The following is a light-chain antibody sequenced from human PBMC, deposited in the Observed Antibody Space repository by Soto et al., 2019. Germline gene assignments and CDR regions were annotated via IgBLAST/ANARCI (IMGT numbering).Light chain of an antibody. CDR1: SGHSSYA. V-gene: IGLV4-69*01. Sequence: QSVLTQSPSASASLVASVKLTCTLSSGHSSYAIAWHQQQPEKGPRYLMKLRSDGSHSKGDGIPDRFSGSSSGAERYLTIASLQSEDEADYYCQTWDTGARVVFGGGTKLPVL. CDR2: LRSDGSH. CDR3: QTWDTGARVV. J-gene: IGLJ2*01.